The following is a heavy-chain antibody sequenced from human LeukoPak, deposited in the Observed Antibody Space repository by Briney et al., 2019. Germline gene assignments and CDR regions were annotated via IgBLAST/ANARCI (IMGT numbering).Heavy chain of an antibody. CDR1: GFTFSSYS. CDR3: ARDSGSYRKVSFDY. CDR2: ISSSSSSYI. J-gene: IGHJ4*02. Sequence: GGSLRLSCAASGFTFSSYSMNWVRQAPGKGLEWVSSISSSSSSYIYYADSVKGRFTISRDNAKNSLYLQMNSLRAEDTAVYYCARDSGSYRKVSFDYWGQGTLVTVSS. V-gene: IGHV3-21*01. D-gene: IGHD1-26*01.